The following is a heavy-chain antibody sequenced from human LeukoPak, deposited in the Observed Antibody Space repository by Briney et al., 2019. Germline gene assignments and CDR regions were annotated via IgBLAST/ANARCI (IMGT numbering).Heavy chain of an antibody. V-gene: IGHV3-30*04. CDR3: ARGFMVRGVIDDY. CDR1: GFTFINYA. D-gene: IGHD3-10*01. CDR2: ISYDGGTE. J-gene: IGHJ4*02. Sequence: GGSLRLSCAASGFTFINYAMHWVRQAPGKGLEWVAVISYDGGTEYYADSVKGRFTISRDNSKNTVYLQMNSLRADDTAVYFCARGFMVRGVIDDYWGQGTLVTVSS.